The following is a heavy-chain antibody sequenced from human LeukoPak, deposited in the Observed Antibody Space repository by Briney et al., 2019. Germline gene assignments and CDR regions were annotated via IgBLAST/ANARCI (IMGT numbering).Heavy chain of an antibody. V-gene: IGHV3-23*01. J-gene: IGHJ4*02. Sequence: PGGSLRLSCAAYGFTFSSYAMSWVRQAPGKGLEWVSAISGSGGSTYYADSVKGRFTISRDNSKNTLYLQMNSLRAEDTAVYYCAKDPFYDSSGYYDYWGQGTLVTVSS. CDR1: GFTFSSYA. CDR3: AKDPFYDSSGYYDY. CDR2: ISGSGGST. D-gene: IGHD3-22*01.